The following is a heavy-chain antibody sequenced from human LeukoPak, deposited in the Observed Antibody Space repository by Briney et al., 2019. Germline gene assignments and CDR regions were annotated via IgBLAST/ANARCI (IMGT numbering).Heavy chain of an antibody. J-gene: IGHJ4*02. CDR1: GGSINSYY. CDR2: VYSSGST. D-gene: IGHD4-23*01. V-gene: IGHV4-4*07. CDR3: ARGGKATVVTM. Sequence: SETLSLTCTVSGGSINSYYWSWIRQPAGKGLEWIGRVYSSGSTNYNPSLKSRVSMSVDTSKNQFSLKLTSVTAADTAVYYCARGGKATVVTMWGQGILVTVSS.